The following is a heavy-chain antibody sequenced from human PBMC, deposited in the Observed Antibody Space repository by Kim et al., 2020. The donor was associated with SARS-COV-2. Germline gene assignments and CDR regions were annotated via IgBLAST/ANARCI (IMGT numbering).Heavy chain of an antibody. CDR1: GGSFSGYY. D-gene: IGHD3-10*01. J-gene: IGHJ4*02. CDR2: INHSGST. V-gene: IGHV4-34*01. CDR3: ARHPRAYTYYYGFDY. Sequence: SETLSLTCAVYGGSFSGYYWSWIRQPPGKGLEWIGEINHSGSTNYNPSLKSRVTISVDTSKNQFSLKLSSVTAADTAVYYCARHPRAYTYYYGFDYWGQGTLVTVSS.